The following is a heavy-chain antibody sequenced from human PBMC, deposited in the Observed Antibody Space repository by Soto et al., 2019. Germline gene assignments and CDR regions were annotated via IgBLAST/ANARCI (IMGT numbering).Heavy chain of an antibody. V-gene: IGHV2-5*02. Sequence: ITLEESGPTLVKPTETLTLTCTFSGFSLTTGVGVGWVRQPPGKALEWLALVYWDDDKHYTPSLMSRLTITKDISKGQVVLTMTNMYPVDTATYYCATLTADFWGPGTLVTVSS. J-gene: IGHJ4*02. CDR2: VYWDDDK. CDR3: ATLTADF. CDR1: GFSLTTGVG.